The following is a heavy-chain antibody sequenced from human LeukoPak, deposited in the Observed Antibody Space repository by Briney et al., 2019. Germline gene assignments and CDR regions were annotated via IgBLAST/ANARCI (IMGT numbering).Heavy chain of an antibody. CDR2: IYSGGST. Sequence: GGSLRLSCAASGFTVSSNYMSWVRQAPGKGLEWVSVIYSGGSTYYADSVKGRFTISRDNSKNTLYLQMNSLRAKDTAVYYCARGYSSSWYFDYWGQGTLVTVSS. V-gene: IGHV3-66*01. D-gene: IGHD6-13*01. CDR1: GFTVSSNY. J-gene: IGHJ4*02. CDR3: ARGYSSSWYFDY.